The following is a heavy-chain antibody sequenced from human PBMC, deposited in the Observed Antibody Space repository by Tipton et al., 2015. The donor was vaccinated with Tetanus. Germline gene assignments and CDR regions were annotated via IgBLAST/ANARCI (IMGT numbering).Heavy chain of an antibody. CDR1: GDSISSYY. J-gene: IGHJ2*01. CDR2: FYTTGST. Sequence: LRLSCNVSGDSISSYYWNWIRQPAGKGLEWIGRFYTTGSTIYNPSLRSRVTMSVATSKNQFSLTLSSVTAADTAVYYCARGGKLGLGYFDLWGRGTLVTVSS. D-gene: IGHD7-27*01. V-gene: IGHV4-4*07. CDR3: ARGGKLGLGYFDL.